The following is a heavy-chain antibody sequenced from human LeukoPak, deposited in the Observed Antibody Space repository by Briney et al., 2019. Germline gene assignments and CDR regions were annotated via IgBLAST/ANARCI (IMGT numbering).Heavy chain of an antibody. Sequence: PSETLSLTCTVSGGSISSYYWSWIRQSPGRGLEWIGYIYNSGSTNYNPSLKSRVTISVDTSKNQFSLQLKSVTAADSAVYYCARAGVRWTFDYWGQGILVTVSS. CDR3: ARAGVRWTFDY. J-gene: IGHJ4*02. CDR2: IYNSGST. D-gene: IGHD4-23*01. CDR1: GGSISSYY. V-gene: IGHV4-59*01.